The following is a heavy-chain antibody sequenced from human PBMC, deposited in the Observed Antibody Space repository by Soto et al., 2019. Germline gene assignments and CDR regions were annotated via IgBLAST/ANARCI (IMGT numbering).Heavy chain of an antibody. J-gene: IGHJ5*02. D-gene: IGHD3-3*01. CDR3: AKILNYDLPKWFDP. CDR2: IYYSGSA. Sequence: PSETLSLTCTVAGGPISSGGYYWSWIRQNPGKGLEWIGYIYYSGSAYYNPSLKSRVTIAVDTSQNQFSLRLSSVTAADTAVYYCAKILNYDLPKWFDPWGQGILVTVSS. CDR1: GGPISSGGYY. V-gene: IGHV4-31*03.